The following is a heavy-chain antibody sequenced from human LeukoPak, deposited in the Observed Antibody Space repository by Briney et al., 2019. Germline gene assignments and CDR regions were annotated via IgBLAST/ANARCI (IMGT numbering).Heavy chain of an antibody. CDR3: ARAYYDYVWGSYPVDPSFDY. CDR2: INPNSGGT. D-gene: IGHD3-16*02. Sequence: ASVKVSCKASGYTFTGYYMHWVRQAPGQGLEWMGWINPNSGGTNYAQKFQGRVTMTRDTSISTAYMELSRLRSDDTAVYYCARAYYDYVWGSYPVDPSFDYWGQGTLVTVSS. J-gene: IGHJ4*02. V-gene: IGHV1-2*02. CDR1: GYTFTGYY.